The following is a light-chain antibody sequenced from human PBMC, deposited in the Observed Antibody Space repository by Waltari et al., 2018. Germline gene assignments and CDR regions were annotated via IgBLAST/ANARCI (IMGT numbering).Light chain of an antibody. J-gene: IGLJ3*02. CDR2: DTN. CDR1: TGAVTSAQY. CDR3: LLWYSGARWV. Sequence: QAVVTQEPSLTVSPGGTVTLTCGSSTGAVTSAQYPYWFEQRPGQVPRTLLYDTNNKHSCTPARSAVSRLGGQAALTLSGAQPEDEAEYYCLLWYSGARWVFGGGTKLSVL. V-gene: IGLV7-46*01.